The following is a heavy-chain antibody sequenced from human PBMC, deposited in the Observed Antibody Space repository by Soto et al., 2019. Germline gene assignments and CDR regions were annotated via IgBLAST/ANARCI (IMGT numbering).Heavy chain of an antibody. Sequence: EVQLLESGGGLVQPGGSLSLSCAASGFPFDTKAMSWVRQAPGKGLEWVSAITGPGSRTYYADSVKGRFTISRDNSKNTLSLQMSSLRADDTAVYYCAKWTVSFLDSSYGMDVWGQGTTVTVSS. V-gene: IGHV3-23*01. J-gene: IGHJ6*02. CDR2: ITGPGSRT. D-gene: IGHD3-3*02. CDR3: AKWTVSFLDSSYGMDV. CDR1: GFPFDTKA.